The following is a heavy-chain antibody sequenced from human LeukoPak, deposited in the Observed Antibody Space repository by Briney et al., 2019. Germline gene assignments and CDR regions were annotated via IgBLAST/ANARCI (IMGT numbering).Heavy chain of an antibody. V-gene: IGHV4-59*01. J-gene: IGHJ4*02. D-gene: IGHD3-10*01. Sequence: SETLSLTCAVYGGSFSGYYWSWIRQPPGKGLEWIGYDYCGGNTNYDPSLKRRVAISVDTSKNQFSLTLTSVTAADTAVYFCARDHFGSLDSWGQGILVTVSS. CDR2: DYCGGNT. CDR1: GGSFSGYY. CDR3: ARDHFGSLDS.